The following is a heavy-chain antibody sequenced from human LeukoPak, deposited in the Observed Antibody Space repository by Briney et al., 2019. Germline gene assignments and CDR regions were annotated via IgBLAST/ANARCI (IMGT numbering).Heavy chain of an antibody. V-gene: IGHV1-2*02. CDR2: INPNSGGT. J-gene: IGHJ4*02. D-gene: IGHD1-26*01. Sequence: GASVKVSCQASGYIFTDYYMHWVRQAPGQGLEWMGWINPNSGGTNYAQKFQGRVTMTRDTSISTAYMELSRLISDDTAVYYCATDLYSGSYYYFDYWGQGALVTVSS. CDR3: ATDLYSGSYYYFDY. CDR1: GYIFTDYY.